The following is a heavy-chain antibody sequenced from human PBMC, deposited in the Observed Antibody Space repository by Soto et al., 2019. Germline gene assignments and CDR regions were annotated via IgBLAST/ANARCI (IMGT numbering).Heavy chain of an antibody. J-gene: IGHJ4*02. D-gene: IGHD6-13*01. CDR2: INHSGST. CDR1: GGSFRGYY. V-gene: IGHV4-34*01. CDR3: ARESTPGIAAAGTGGYYFDY. Sequence: QVQLQQWGAGLLKPSETLSLTCAVYGGSFRGYYWSWIRQPPGKGLEWIGEINHSGSTNYNPSLKSRVTISVDTSKNQFSLKLSSVTAADTAVYYCARESTPGIAAAGTGGYYFDYWGQGTLVTVSS.